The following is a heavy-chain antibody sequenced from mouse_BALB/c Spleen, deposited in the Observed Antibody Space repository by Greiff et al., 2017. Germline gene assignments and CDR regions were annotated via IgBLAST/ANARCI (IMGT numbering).Heavy chain of an antibody. J-gene: IGHJ4*01. CDR2: IYPGDGDT. CDR1: GYTFTSYW. V-gene: IGHV1-87*01. CDR3: ARGTVVAMDY. D-gene: IGHD2-14*01. Sequence: VQLQQSGAELARPGASVKLSCKASGYTFTSYWMQWVKQRPGQGLEWIGAIYPGDGDTRYTQKFKGKATLTADTSSSTAYMQLSSLASEDSAVYYCARGTVVAMDYWGQGTSVTVSS.